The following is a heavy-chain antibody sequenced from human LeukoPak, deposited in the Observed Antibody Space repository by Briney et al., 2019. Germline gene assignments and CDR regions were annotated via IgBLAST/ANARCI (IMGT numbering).Heavy chain of an antibody. V-gene: IGHV4-34*01. CDR2: INHSGST. D-gene: IGHD5-12*01. J-gene: IGHJ4*02. CDR3: AKDGSDGYNYEYYFDY. Sequence: SETLSLTCAVYGGSFSGYYWSWIRQPPGKGLEWIGEINHSGSTNYNPSLKSRVTISVDTSKNQFSLKLSSVTAADTAVYYCAKDGSDGYNYEYYFDYWGQGTLVTVSS. CDR1: GGSFSGYY.